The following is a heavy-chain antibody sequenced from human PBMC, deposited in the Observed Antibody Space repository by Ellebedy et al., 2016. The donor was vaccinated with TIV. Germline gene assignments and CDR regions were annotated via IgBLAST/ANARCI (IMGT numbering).Heavy chain of an antibody. CDR1: GFTFSSYN. D-gene: IGHD1-26*01. CDR3: ARYSGSLFDY. J-gene: IGHJ4*02. Sequence: GGSLRLSCAASGFTFSSYNMNWVRQAPGKWLEWVSYISSTSSYIYYADSVKGRFTISRDNAKNSLYLQMNSLRAEDTAVYYCARYSGSLFDYWGQGTLVTVSS. CDR2: ISSTSSYI. V-gene: IGHV3-21*01.